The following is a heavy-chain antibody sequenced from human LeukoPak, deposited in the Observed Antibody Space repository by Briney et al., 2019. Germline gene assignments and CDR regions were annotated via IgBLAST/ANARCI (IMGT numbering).Heavy chain of an antibody. CDR3: ARLVAYCSSASCTDF. CDR2: IYYSGST. CDR1: GGSITSYY. J-gene: IGHJ4*02. Sequence: SETLSLTCTVSGGSITSYYWSWVRQPPGKGLEWIGYIYYSGSTSYNPSLKSRVTISPDTSRDQLSLKLSSVTTADTAVYYCARLVAYCSSASCTDFWGQGTLVTVSS. V-gene: IGHV4-59*01. D-gene: IGHD2-2*01.